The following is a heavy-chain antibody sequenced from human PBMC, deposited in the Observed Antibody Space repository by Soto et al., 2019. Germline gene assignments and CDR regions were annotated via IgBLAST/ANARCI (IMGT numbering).Heavy chain of an antibody. CDR2: ISSSSYI. Sequence: GGSLRLSCAASGFTFSSYSMNWVRQAPGKGQEWVSSISSSSYIYYANSVKGRFTISRDNAKNSLYLHMNRLRAEDTAVYYRATWDWRHGGQGTLVTVSS. D-gene: IGHD1-26*01. V-gene: IGHV3-21*01. J-gene: IGHJ4*02. CDR1: GFTFSSYS. CDR3: ATWDWRH.